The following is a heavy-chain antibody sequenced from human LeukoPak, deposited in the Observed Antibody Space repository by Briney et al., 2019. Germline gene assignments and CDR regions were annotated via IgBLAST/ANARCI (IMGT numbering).Heavy chain of an antibody. J-gene: IGHJ4*02. CDR1: GYTFTGYY. D-gene: IGHD4-23*01. CDR3: ARDLYGGTSATFDY. CDR2: INPNSGGT. Sequence: ASVKVSCKAFGYTFTGYYRHWVRQAPGQGLEWMGWINPNSGGTYYAQKFQGRVTMTSDTSISSAYMELSRLRSDDRAVYYCARDLYGGTSATFDYWGQGTLVTVSS. V-gene: IGHV1-2*02.